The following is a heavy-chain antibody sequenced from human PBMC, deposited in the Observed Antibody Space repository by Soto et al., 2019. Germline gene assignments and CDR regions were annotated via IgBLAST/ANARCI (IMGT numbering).Heavy chain of an antibody. Sequence: KPSETLSLTCTVSGGSISSYYWSWIRQPPGKGLEWIGYIYYSGSTNYNPSLKSRVTISVDTSKNQFSLKLSSVTAADMAVYYCARDLSSSWLNWFDPWGQGTLVTVSS. D-gene: IGHD6-13*01. CDR2: IYYSGST. CDR3: ARDLSSSWLNWFDP. V-gene: IGHV4-59*01. CDR1: GGSISSYY. J-gene: IGHJ5*02.